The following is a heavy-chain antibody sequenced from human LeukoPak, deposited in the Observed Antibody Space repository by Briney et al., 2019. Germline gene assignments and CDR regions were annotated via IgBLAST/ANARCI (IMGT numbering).Heavy chain of an antibody. Sequence: PSETLSLTCTVSGASISSHYWSGIRQPPGEGLEWLGYMFDSGRTKYNPSLRNRVTISGDTSKNQVSLRLSSVTAADAAVYYCARCRDEFGDYGFDFWGQGALVTVSS. J-gene: IGHJ4*02. V-gene: IGHV4-59*11. CDR3: ARCRDEFGDYGFDF. CDR2: MFDSGRT. D-gene: IGHD4-17*01. CDR1: GASISSHY.